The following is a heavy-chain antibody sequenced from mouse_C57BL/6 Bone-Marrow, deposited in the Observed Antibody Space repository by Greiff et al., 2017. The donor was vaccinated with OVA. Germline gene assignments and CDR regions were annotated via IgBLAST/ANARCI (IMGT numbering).Heavy chain of an antibody. CDR3: ARKRRSSLDD. D-gene: IGHD1-1*01. V-gene: IGHV1-64*01. CDR1: GYTFTSYW. Sequence: VQLQQSGAELVKPGASVKLSCKASGYTFTSYWMHWVKQRPGQGLEWIGMIHPNSGSTNYNEKFKSKATLTVDNSSSTAYMQLSSLKSEDSAVYYCARKRRSSLDDWGQGTTLTVSS. J-gene: IGHJ2*01. CDR2: IHPNSGST.